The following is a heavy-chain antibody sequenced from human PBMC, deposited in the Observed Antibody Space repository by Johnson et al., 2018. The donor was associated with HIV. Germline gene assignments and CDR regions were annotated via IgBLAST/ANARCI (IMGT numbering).Heavy chain of an antibody. CDR2: IWYDGRNK. CDR1: GFTFSSYA. V-gene: IGHV3-33*08. CDR3: ARDPGVVEAPRSRVDAFDI. D-gene: IGHD2-15*01. J-gene: IGHJ3*02. Sequence: QVQLVESGGGVVQPGRSLRLSCAASGFTFSSYAMHWVRQAPGKGLEWVAVIWYDGRNKYYAYSVKGRFTISRDNAKNSLYLQMNSLRAEDTAVYYCARDPGVVEAPRSRVDAFDIWGQGTMVTVSS.